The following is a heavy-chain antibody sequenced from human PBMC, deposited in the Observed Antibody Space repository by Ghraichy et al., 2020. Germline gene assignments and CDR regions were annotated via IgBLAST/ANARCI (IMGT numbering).Heavy chain of an antibody. CDR3: ASLSGSFNLDY. Sequence: LSLTCAASGFTFSSYSMNWVRQAPGKGLEWVSYISSSSSTIYYADSVKGRFTISRDNAKNSLYLQMNSLRAEDTAVYYCASLSGSFNLDYWGQGTLVTVSS. J-gene: IGHJ4*02. D-gene: IGHD1-26*01. CDR2: ISSSSSTI. CDR1: GFTFSSYS. V-gene: IGHV3-48*01.